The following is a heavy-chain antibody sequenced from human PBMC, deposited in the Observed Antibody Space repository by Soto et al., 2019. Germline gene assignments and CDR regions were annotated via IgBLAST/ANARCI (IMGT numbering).Heavy chain of an antibody. CDR1: GDSVSSNSAA. J-gene: IGHJ6*02. CDR3: ARERGIAAEYYYYYYGMDV. CDR2: TYYRSKWYN. Sequence: SETLSLTCAISGDSVSSNSAAWNWIRQSPSRGLEWLGRTYYRSKWYNDYAVSVKSRITINPDTSKNQFSLQLNSVTPEDTAVYYCARERGIAAEYYYYYYGMDVWGQGTTVTVSS. V-gene: IGHV6-1*01. D-gene: IGHD6-13*01.